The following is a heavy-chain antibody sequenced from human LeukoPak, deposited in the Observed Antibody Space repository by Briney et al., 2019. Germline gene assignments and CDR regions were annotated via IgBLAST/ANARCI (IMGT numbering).Heavy chain of an antibody. J-gene: IGHJ4*02. CDR2: IKQGGSEK. Sequence: PGGSLRLSCAASGFTFNSFWMSWVRQAPGKGLEWVANIKQGGSEKYYMDSVRGRFTISRDNAKNSLYLQMNSLRAEDTAVYYCARGSRYCSSTSCYSFDYWGQGTLVTVSS. CDR1: GFTFNSFW. V-gene: IGHV3-7*01. CDR3: ARGSRYCSSTSCYSFDY. D-gene: IGHD2-2*02.